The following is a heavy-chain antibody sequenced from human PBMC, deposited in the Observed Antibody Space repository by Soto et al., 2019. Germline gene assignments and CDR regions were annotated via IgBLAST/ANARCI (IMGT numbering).Heavy chain of an antibody. V-gene: IGHV1-18*01. D-gene: IGHD4-17*01. J-gene: IGHJ4*02. Sequence: ASVKVSCKASGYTFTDCDISWVRQAPGQGFEWLGWIGTNNGKTNYGQRFQGRVTMTTDTSTSTAYMELRSLRSDDTALYFCARTVFNTVTHFDYWGQGTLVTVSS. CDR1: GYTFTDCD. CDR3: ARTVFNTVTHFDY. CDR2: IGTNNGKT.